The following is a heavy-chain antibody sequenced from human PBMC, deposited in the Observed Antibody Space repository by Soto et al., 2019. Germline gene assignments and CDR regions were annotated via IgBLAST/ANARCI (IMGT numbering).Heavy chain of an antibody. V-gene: IGHV3-21*01. J-gene: IGHJ4*02. CDR1: GFTFSLVS. CDR3: ARVAY. CDR2: ISSASSET. Sequence: PGGSLRLSCEASGFTFSLVSMNWVRQAPGKGLEWVASISSASSETWYADSVKGRFIISRDNAQNSLFLQMNTLRPEDSAIYYCARVAYWGPGTQVTVSS.